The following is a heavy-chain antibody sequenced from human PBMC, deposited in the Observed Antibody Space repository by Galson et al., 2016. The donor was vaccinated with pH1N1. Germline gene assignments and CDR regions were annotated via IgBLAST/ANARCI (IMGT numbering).Heavy chain of an antibody. D-gene: IGHD1-7*01. J-gene: IGHJ4*02. Sequence: SLRLSCAASGFIFSDAWMNWVRQAPGKGLEWVGRIKSKNVGGTIHYATPVKGRFTISRDDSRQTVYLQLNSLKTDDTAVYYCITGFELRWGQGTLDTVSS. CDR3: ITGFELR. CDR2: IKSKNVGGTI. V-gene: IGHV3-15*01. CDR1: GFIFSDAW.